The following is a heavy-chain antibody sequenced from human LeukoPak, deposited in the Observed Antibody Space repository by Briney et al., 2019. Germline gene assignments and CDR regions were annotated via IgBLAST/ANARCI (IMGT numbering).Heavy chain of an antibody. CDR2: INPSGGST. CDR3: ARDPGDRTQDFDY. J-gene: IGHJ4*02. Sequence: ASVKVSCKASGYTFTSYYMHWVRQAPGQGLEWMGIINPSGGSTNYAQKFQGRVTMTRDTSTSTVYMEVSSLRSEDTAVYYCARDPGDRTQDFDYWGQGTLVTVSS. V-gene: IGHV1-46*01. CDR1: GYTFTSYY. D-gene: IGHD3-10*01.